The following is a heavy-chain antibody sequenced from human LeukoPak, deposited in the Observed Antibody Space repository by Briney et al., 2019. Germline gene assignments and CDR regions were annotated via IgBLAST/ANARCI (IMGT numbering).Heavy chain of an antibody. Sequence: PGGSLRLSCAASAFTFSRYTMSWVRQAPGKGLEWVSSITASSNYKLYADSVRGRFTISRDNSKNTLYLQMNSLRAEDTAVYYCARDRATHSSSWFDSWGQGILVTVSS. CDR1: AFTFSRYT. J-gene: IGHJ5*01. V-gene: IGHV3-21*01. CDR2: ITASSNYK. D-gene: IGHD6-19*01. CDR3: ARDRATHSSSWFDS.